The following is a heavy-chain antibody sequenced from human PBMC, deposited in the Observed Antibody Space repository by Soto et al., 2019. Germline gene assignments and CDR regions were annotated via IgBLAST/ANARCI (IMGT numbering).Heavy chain of an antibody. D-gene: IGHD3-16*01. Sequence: ASVKVSCKASGFTFTSSAMQWVRQARGQRLEWIGWIVVGSGNTNYAQKFQERVTIIRDMSTSTAYMELSSLRSEDTAVYYCAAAQAHGNYDYTFPPWFDPWGQGTLVTVSS. J-gene: IGHJ5*02. V-gene: IGHV1-58*02. CDR3: AAAQAHGNYDYTFPPWFDP. CDR1: GFTFTSSA. CDR2: IVVGSGNT.